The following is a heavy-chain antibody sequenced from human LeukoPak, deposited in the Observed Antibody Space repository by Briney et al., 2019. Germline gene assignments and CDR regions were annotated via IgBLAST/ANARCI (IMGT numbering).Heavy chain of an antibody. V-gene: IGHV4-39*01. CDR3: ARRNYGDYGFDY. Sequence: PSETLSLTCSVSGGSISSSSSYWGWIRQSPGKGLEWIGSIYYSGSTYYNPSLKSRVTISVDTSKNQFSLKLSSVTAADTAVYYCARRNYGDYGFDYWGQGTLVTVSS. D-gene: IGHD4-17*01. CDR1: GGSISSSSSY. CDR2: IYYSGST. J-gene: IGHJ4*02.